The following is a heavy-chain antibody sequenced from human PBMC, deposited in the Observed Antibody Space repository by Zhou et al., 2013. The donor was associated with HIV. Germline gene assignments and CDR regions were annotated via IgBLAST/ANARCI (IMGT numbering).Heavy chain of an antibody. CDR2: IIPIFPTA. D-gene: IGHD5-12*01. CDR1: GGTFSSYS. CDR3: ALTKGGMATTEEFDP. V-gene: IGHV1-69*14. Sequence: QVQLVQSGAEVKKPGSSMKVSCKASGGTFSSYSISWVRQAPGQGLEWMGGIIPIFPTANYAQKFQGRVTITADKSTSTAYMELSSLRSEDTAVYYCALTKGGMATTEEFDPWGQGTLVTVSS. J-gene: IGHJ5*02.